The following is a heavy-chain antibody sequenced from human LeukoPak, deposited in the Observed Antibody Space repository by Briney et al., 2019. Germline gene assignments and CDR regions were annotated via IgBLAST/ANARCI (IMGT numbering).Heavy chain of an antibody. J-gene: IGHJ4*02. CDR3: ARDGVSDYYDSSGYDY. V-gene: IGHV3-21*01. CDR2: ISSSSSYI. Sequence: GGSLRLSCAASGFTFSSYSMNWVRQAPGKGLEWVSSISSSSSYIYYPDSVKGRFTISRDNAKNSLYLLMNSLRAEDTAVYYCARDGVSDYYDSSGYDYWGQGTLVTVSS. CDR1: GFTFSSYS. D-gene: IGHD3-22*01.